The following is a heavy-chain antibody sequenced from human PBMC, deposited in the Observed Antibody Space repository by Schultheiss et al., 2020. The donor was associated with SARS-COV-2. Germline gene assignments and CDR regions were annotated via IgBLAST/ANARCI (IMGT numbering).Heavy chain of an antibody. CDR3: ARSVQLYAFDI. CDR2: IHYRGKT. D-gene: IGHD6-13*01. V-gene: IGHV4-31*03. Sequence: SQTLSLTCTVSGGSISSGGYYWSWIRQHPARGLEWIGFIHYRGKTFYNPSLRGRVTLSLDTSLNQFSLKLSSVTAADTAVYYCARSVQLYAFDIWGQGTMVTVSS. J-gene: IGHJ3*02. CDR1: GGSISSGGYY.